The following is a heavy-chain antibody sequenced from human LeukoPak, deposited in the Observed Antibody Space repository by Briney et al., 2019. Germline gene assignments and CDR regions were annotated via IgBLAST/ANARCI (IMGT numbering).Heavy chain of an antibody. D-gene: IGHD5-18*01. CDR2: IYYSGST. Sequence: PSETLSLTCTVSGASFSSSDYYWGWIRQPPGKGLEWIGTIYYSGSTFYNPSLKSRVTISLDMSKNQFSLKLSSVTAADTAVYYCARIVNVDMAMVNFDYWGQGTLVTVSS. V-gene: IGHV4-39*01. J-gene: IGHJ4*02. CDR1: GASFSSSDYY. CDR3: ARIVNVDMAMVNFDY.